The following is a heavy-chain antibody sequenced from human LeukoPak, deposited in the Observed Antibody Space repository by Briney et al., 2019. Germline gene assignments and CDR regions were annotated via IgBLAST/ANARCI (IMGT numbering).Heavy chain of an antibody. V-gene: IGHV1-46*01. Sequence: ASVKVSCKASGYTFTSYYMHWVRQAPRQGLEWMGIINPSGGSTSYAQKFQGRVTMTRDTSTSTVYMELSSLRSEDTAVYYCGSLRGAYGSGDYFDYWGQGTLVTVSS. CDR2: INPSGGST. J-gene: IGHJ4*02. CDR1: GYTFTSYY. CDR3: GSLRGAYGSGDYFDY. D-gene: IGHD5-12*01.